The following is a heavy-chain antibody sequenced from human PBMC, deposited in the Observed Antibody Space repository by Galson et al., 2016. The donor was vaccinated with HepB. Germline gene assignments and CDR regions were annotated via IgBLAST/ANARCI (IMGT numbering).Heavy chain of an antibody. CDR2: IWFNGSYK. CDR3: ARELVPSAMLGWFDP. D-gene: IGHD2-2*01. J-gene: IGHJ5*02. Sequence: SLRLSCAASGFTFSSYGMHWVRQAPGKGPEWVAVIWFNGSYKYYADSEKGRFTISRDNSKNTLYLQMNSLRAEDTAVYYCARELVPSAMLGWFDPWGQGTLVTVSS. V-gene: IGHV3-33*01. CDR1: GFTFSSYG.